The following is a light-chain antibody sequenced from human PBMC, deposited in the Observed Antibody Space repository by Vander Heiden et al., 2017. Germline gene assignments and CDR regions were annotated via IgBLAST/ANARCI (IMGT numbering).Light chain of an antibody. CDR1: SLRSYD. CDR3: NSLDSRCIHHWV. J-gene: IGLJ3*02. CDR2: GKK. Sequence: SSELTQDPAVSVAWGQTVRITCPGDSLRSYDASWNQQKPGKAPVLGISGKKNRPSRFPARFSGSSSGNSASFTITGAPAEDEADYYCNSLDSRCIHHWVFGGGTKLTVL. V-gene: IGLV3-19*01.